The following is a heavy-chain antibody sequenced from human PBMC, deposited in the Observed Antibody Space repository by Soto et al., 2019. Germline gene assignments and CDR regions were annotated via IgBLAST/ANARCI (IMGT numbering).Heavy chain of an antibody. CDR3: ARAPYSGYYDY. CDR1: GGSISSYY. J-gene: IGHJ4*02. CDR2: VYFSGST. D-gene: IGHD2-15*01. Sequence: QVHLQESGPGLVRPSETLSLTCTVSGGSISSYYWSWIRQPPGKGLEWIGYVYFSGSTNYNPSLKSRVTISVDTSKNQFSLRLSSVTAADTAVYYCARAPYSGYYDYWGQGTLVTVSS. V-gene: IGHV4-59*01.